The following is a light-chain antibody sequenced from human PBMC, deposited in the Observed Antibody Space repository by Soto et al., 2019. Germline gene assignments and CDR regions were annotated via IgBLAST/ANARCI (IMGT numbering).Light chain of an antibody. Sequence: DFQMTQSPSSLSASVGDRVTITCRASQGINNHLAWFQQKPGKVPKVLIYAASTLQSGVPSRFSGSGSGIDFTLTISSLQPEDVATYYCQNYNSAPPAGTVGGGTKVEIK. CDR2: AAS. CDR1: QGINNH. V-gene: IGKV1-27*01. J-gene: IGKJ4*01. CDR3: QNYNSAPPAGT.